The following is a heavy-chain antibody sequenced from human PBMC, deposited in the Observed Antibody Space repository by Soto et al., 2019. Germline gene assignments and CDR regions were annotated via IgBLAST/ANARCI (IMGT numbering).Heavy chain of an antibody. Sequence: GESLKIPCEASGYTFTNYWISWVRQMPGKGLEWMGNIDPSDSYTNYSPSFQGHVTISADKSISTAYLQWSSLMASDTAMYYCARLGGYDAYYFGMDVWGQGTTVTVSS. CDR3: ARLGGYDAYYFGMDV. D-gene: IGHD3-22*01. J-gene: IGHJ6*02. V-gene: IGHV5-10-1*01. CDR2: IDPSDSYT. CDR1: GYTFTNYW.